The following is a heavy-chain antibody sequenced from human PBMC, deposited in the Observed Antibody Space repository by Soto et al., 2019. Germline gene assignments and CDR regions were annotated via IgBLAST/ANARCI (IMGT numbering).Heavy chain of an antibody. V-gene: IGHV3-23*01. CDR2: VSGSGGST. D-gene: IGHD6-19*01. CDR3: AKARGFLTLGSDWHHFDC. J-gene: IGHJ4*02. CDR1: EFTFSNYA. Sequence: EVQLLESGGGLVQPGGSLRLSCAASEFTFSNYAMTWVRQAPGKGLEWVSSVSGSGGSTYYADSVKGRFTISRDNSKNTLHLQMNSRRAEDTAVYYWAKARGFLTLGSDWHHFDCWGQGTLVTVSS.